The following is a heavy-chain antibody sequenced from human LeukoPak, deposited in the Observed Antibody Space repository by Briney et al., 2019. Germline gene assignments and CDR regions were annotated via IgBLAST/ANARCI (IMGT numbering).Heavy chain of an antibody. CDR1: GGSISSSVYY. J-gene: IGHJ4*02. V-gene: IGHV4-39*07. D-gene: IGHD6-6*01. CDR2: IYYSGST. CDR3: ARDRSIAARSFDY. Sequence: SETLSLTCTVSGGSISSSVYYWGWIRQPPGKGLEWIGSIYYSGSTYYNPSLKSRVTISVDTSKNQFSLKLSSVTAADTAVYYCARDRSIAARSFDYWGQGTLVTVSS.